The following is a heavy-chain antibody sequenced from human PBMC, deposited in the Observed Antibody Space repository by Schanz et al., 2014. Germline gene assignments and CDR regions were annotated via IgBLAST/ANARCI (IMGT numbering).Heavy chain of an antibody. V-gene: IGHV4-34*02. Sequence: QVQLQQWGAGLLKPSETLSLTFAVYGGSFRSNYWSWIRQPPGKGLEWIGEIYHSGNTNYNASLKSRVTISVDTSKIQFSLNLSSATAADTAVYYCARDFDDRRCYGSGYCLGDCIDVWGQGTTXTVSS. J-gene: IGHJ6*02. D-gene: IGHD3-10*01. CDR1: GGSFRSNY. CDR2: IYHSGNT. CDR3: ARDFDDRRCYGSGYCLGDCIDV.